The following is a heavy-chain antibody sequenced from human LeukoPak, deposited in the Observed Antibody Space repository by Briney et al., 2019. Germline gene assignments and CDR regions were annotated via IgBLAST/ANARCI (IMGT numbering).Heavy chain of an antibody. CDR2: FDPEDGET. CDR3: ATLSGSRTTKYGWFDP. Sequence: GASVKVSCKVSGYTLTELSMHWVRQAPGKGLEWMGGFDPEDGETIYAQKFQGRVTMTEDTSTDTAYMELSSLRSEDTAVYYCATLSGSRTTKYGWFDPWGQGTLVTVSS. V-gene: IGHV1-24*01. CDR1: GYTLTELS. J-gene: IGHJ5*02. D-gene: IGHD1-26*01.